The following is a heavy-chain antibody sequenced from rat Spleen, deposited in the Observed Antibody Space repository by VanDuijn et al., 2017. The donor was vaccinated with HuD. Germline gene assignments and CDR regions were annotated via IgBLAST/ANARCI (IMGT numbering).Heavy chain of an antibody. CDR2: ISYDDTST. J-gene: IGHJ2*01. V-gene: IGHV5-29*01. CDR3: ARDTNYFDY. D-gene: IGHD2-1*01. Sequence: EVQLVETGGGLVQPGRSLKLSCVASGFTFSNYGMAWVRQAPTKGLEWVASISYDDTSTHYRDSVKGRFTISRDIAKSSLFLQMDSLRSEDTATYYCARDTNYFDYWGHGVMVTVSS. CDR1: GFTFSNYG.